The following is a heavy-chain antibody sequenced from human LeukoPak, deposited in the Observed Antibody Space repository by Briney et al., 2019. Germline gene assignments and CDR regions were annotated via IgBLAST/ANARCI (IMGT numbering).Heavy chain of an antibody. J-gene: IGHJ4*02. V-gene: IGHV3-48*01. D-gene: IGHD2-2*01. CDR1: GFTFSSYS. Sequence: GGSLRLSCAASGFTFSSYSMNWVRQAPGKGLEWVSYISSSSSTIYYADSVKGRFTISRDNAKNSLYLQMNSLRAEDTAVYYCAKDVTDCSSTSCYHAPGFDYWGQGTLVTVSS. CDR2: ISSSSSTI. CDR3: AKDVTDCSSTSCYHAPGFDY.